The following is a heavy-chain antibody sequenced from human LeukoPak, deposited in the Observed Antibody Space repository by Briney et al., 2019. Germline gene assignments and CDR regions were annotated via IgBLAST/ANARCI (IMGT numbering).Heavy chain of an antibody. Sequence: GGSMRLSCAASGLAFSAYKMHWVRQAPRKGLVWVSRISTDGYTTDYADFVQGRFPASRDNTKNTWSLEMNSLRAEDTAVYYCVVGGSPGYWGQGTLLTVSS. CDR2: ISTDGYTT. J-gene: IGHJ4*02. V-gene: IGHV3-74*01. CDR1: GLAFSAYK. CDR3: VVGGSPGY. D-gene: IGHD2-15*01.